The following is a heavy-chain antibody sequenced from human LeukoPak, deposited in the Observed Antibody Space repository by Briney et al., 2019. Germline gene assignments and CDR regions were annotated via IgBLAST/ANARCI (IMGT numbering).Heavy chain of an antibody. Sequence: ASVKVSCKASGYSFINNDINWVRLATGQGLEWMGWMNPNSGNTGFAQNFQDRVIMTMNTSIDTAYMELNNLTSEDTAVYYCAKNSLIWGYYYYGMDIWGQGTTVIVSS. CDR3: AKNSLIWGYYYYGMDI. CDR1: GYSFINND. CDR2: MNPNSGNT. D-gene: IGHD3-16*01. J-gene: IGHJ6*02. V-gene: IGHV1-8*01.